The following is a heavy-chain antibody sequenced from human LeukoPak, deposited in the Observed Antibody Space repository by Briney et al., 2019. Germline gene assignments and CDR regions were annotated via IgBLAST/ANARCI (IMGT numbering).Heavy chain of an antibody. CDR2: IKSETDGGTI. J-gene: IGHJ6*03. Sequence: PGGSLRLSCGASGFSFSSAWMSWVRQAPGKGLEWVGRIKSETDGGTIDYAAPVKGRFTISRDDSKNTLYLQMNSLKTEDTAVYYCTTKSTTKADYDYVWGSRYYYYYMDVWGKGTTVTVSS. D-gene: IGHD3-16*01. V-gene: IGHV3-15*01. CDR3: TTKSTTKADYDYVWGSRYYYYYMDV. CDR1: GFSFSSAW.